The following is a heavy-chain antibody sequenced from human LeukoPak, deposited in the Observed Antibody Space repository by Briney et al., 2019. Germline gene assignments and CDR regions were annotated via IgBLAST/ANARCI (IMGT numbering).Heavy chain of an antibody. CDR1: GYTFTSYL. CDR2: INPSGGST. J-gene: IGHJ4*02. V-gene: IGHV1-46*01. CDR3: ARKIGYSYGSDY. D-gene: IGHD5-18*01. Sequence: ASVKLSCKASGYTFTSYLMHWVRHAPGQGLEWMGIINPSGGSTTYAQKFQGRVTMTRDTSTSTVYMALSSLRSEDTAVYYCARKIGYSYGSDYWGQGTLVTVSS.